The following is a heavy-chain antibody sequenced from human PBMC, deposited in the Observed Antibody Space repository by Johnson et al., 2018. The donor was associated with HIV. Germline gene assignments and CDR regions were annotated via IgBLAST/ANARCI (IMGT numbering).Heavy chain of an antibody. CDR1: GFTVSSNY. V-gene: IGHV3-66*02. D-gene: IGHD3/OR15-3a*01. CDR2: IYSDGNT. CDR3: ARGLKGAFDI. Sequence: VQLVESGGGLVKPGGSLRLSCAASGFTVSSNYMSWVRQAPGRGLECVSIIYSDGNTYYADSVQGRFTISRDNSRNMVYLEMNSLRTEDTAVYYCARGLKGAFDIWGQGTRVTVSA. J-gene: IGHJ3*02.